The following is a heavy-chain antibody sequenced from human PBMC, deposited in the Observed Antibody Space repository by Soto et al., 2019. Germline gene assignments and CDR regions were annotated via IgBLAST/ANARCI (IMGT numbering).Heavy chain of an antibody. D-gene: IGHD3-10*01. V-gene: IGHV1-69*01. Sequence: QVPLVQSGAEVKKPGSPVTVSCKASGGTFSSYAIHWVRQAPGQGLEWMGGIIPMYGPAKYAQRFQGRVTITADESTTTFYMELTSLTSQDTSVYYCARVTSMVRGVIDNWFDPWGLGTLFTVSS. J-gene: IGHJ5*02. CDR3: ARVTSMVRGVIDNWFDP. CDR1: GGTFSSYA. CDR2: IIPMYGPA.